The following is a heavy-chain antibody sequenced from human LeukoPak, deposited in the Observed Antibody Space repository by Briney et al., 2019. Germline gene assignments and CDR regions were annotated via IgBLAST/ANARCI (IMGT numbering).Heavy chain of an antibody. CDR3: AREEDSSSY. CDR2: ISGSGSTT. D-gene: IGHD6-13*01. J-gene: IGHJ4*02. Sequence: GGSLRLSCAASGFTFSSYAMTWVRQAPGKGLEWVSAISGSGSTTYYADSVKGRFTISRDNSKNTLYLQMNSLRAEDTAVYYCAREEDSSSYGGQGTLVTVSS. CDR1: GFTFSSYA. V-gene: IGHV3-23*01.